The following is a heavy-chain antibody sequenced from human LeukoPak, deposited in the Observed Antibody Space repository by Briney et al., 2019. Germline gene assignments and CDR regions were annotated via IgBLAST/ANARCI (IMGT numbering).Heavy chain of an antibody. CDR2: IYYSGST. D-gene: IGHD2-15*01. V-gene: IGHV4-31*03. CDR1: GGSISSGGYY. J-gene: IGHJ6*03. CDR3: ARDCRVSTRRHDYYYYMDV. Sequence: ASETLSLTCTVSGGSISSGGYYWSWIRQHPGKGLEWIGYIYYSGSTYYNPSLKSRVTISVDTSKNQFSLKLSSVTAADTAVYYCARDCRVSTRRHDYYYYMDVWGKGTTVTVSS.